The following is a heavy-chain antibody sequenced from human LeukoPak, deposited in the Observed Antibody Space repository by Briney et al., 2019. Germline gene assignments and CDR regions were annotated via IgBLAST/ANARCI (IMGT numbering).Heavy chain of an antibody. CDR2: IWYDGSNK. CDR1: GFTFSSYG. V-gene: IGHV3-33*06. D-gene: IGHD3-9*01. Sequence: GGSLRLSCAASGFTFSSYGMQWVRQAPGKRLEWVAVIWYDGSNKYYADSVKGRFTISRDNSKNTLYLQMNSLRAEDTAVYYCAKDLTEGVLSMDVWGQGTTVTVSS. J-gene: IGHJ6*02. CDR3: AKDLTEGVLSMDV.